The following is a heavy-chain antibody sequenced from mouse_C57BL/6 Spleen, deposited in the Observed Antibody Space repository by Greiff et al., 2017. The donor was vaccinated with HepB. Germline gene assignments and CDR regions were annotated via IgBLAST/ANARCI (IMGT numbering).Heavy chain of an antibody. D-gene: IGHD2-4*01. CDR2: IRNKANGYTT. CDR3: ASYDYERFAY. CDR1: GFTFTDYY. Sequence: DVMLVESGGGLVQPGGSLSLSCAASGFTFTDYYMSWVRQPPGKALEWLGFIRNKANGYTTEYSASVKGRFTISRDNSQSILYLQMNALRAEDSATYYCASYDYERFAYWGQGTLVTVSA. V-gene: IGHV7-3*01. J-gene: IGHJ3*01.